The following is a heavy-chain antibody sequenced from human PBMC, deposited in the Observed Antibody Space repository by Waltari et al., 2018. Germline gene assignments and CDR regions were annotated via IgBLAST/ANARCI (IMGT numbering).Heavy chain of an antibody. D-gene: IGHD6-19*01. CDR3: ARGALAGRFFDF. V-gene: IGHV3-33*01. CDR2: VWYDGINK. J-gene: IGHJ4*02. Sequence: QGLLVESGGRVVQPGRSLRLSCAASGFTFNRYVMQWVRQAPGKGLGWVTVVWYDGINKDYADSVKGRFTISRDNSENTLYLQMNSLRVDDTATYYCARGALAGRFFDFWGQGTLVTVSS. CDR1: GFTFNRYV.